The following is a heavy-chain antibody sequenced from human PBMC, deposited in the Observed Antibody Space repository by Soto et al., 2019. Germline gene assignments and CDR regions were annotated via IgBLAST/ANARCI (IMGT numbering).Heavy chain of an antibody. V-gene: IGHV4-31*03. J-gene: IGHJ5*02. D-gene: IGHD6-13*01. Sequence: KSSETLFLTCTVSGGSISSGGYYWSWIRQHPGKGLEWIGYIYYSGSTYYNPSLKSRVTISVDTSKNQFSLKLSSVTAADTAVYYCARAYGSSWYDTTSDEGFDPWGQGTLVTVSS. CDR3: ARAYGSSWYDTTSDEGFDP. CDR1: GGSISSGGYY. CDR2: IYYSGST.